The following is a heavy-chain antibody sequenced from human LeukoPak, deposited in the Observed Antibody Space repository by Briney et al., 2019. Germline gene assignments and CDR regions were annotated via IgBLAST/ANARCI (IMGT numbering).Heavy chain of an antibody. Sequence: PGGSLRLSCVVSGFTFSESWMHWVRQAPGKGLVWVSRISSDGSSTNYADSVKGRFTISRDNAKNTLYLQMNSLRTEDTAVYYCARAQYYDSTTAGGMDVWGQGTTVTVSS. CDR1: GFTFSESW. D-gene: IGHD3-22*01. CDR3: ARAQYYDSTTAGGMDV. V-gene: IGHV3-74*01. CDR2: ISSDGSST. J-gene: IGHJ6*02.